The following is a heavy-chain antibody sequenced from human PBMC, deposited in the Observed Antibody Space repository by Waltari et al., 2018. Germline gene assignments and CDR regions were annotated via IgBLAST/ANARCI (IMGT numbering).Heavy chain of an antibody. D-gene: IGHD3-22*01. Sequence: EVQLLESGGGLAQPGGSLRLSCAASGSTFSTYAMSWVRQAPGEVREWFALILSGGATFYEDAVKGRFTISTDKSKNTLYLQMNSLRAEDTATYYCAKMFSGHYSFDYWGQGTLVTVSS. CDR1: GSTFSTYA. CDR2: LILSGGAT. V-gene: IGHV3-23*01. CDR3: AKMFSGHYSFDY. J-gene: IGHJ4*02.